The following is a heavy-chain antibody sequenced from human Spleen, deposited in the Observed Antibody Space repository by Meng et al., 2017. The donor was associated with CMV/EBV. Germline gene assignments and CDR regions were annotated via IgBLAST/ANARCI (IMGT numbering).Heavy chain of an antibody. D-gene: IGHD3-22*01. Sequence: LSCAASGFTCSSYAMSWVRQAPGKGLEWVSAISGSGGSTYYADSVKGRFTISRDNSKDTLYLQMNSLRAEDTAVYYCAKVESSGPLGYWGQGTLVTVSS. CDR2: ISGSGGST. J-gene: IGHJ4*02. CDR1: GFTCSSYA. V-gene: IGHV3-23*01. CDR3: AKVESSGPLGY.